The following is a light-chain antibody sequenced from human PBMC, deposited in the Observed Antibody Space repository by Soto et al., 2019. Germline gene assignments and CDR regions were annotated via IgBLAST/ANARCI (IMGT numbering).Light chain of an antibody. CDR3: SSYTSNNTHV. CDR1: SSDVGGFNY. J-gene: IGLJ1*01. Sequence: QSVLAQPASVSGSPGQSITISCTGTSSDVGGFNYVSWYQQYPGKVPKLLIYDVSNRPSGVSNRFSGSKSGNTASLTISGLQAEDEADYYCSSYTSNNTHVFGTGTKVTV. V-gene: IGLV2-14*03. CDR2: DVS.